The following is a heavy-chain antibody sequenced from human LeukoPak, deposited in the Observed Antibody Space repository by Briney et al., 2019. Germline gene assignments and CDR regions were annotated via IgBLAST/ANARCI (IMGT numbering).Heavy chain of an antibody. D-gene: IGHD5-18*01. CDR2: ISGSSDII. Sequence: GGSLRLSCAASGFTFSMHAMSWVRQAPGKGLECVSTISGSSDIIYYADSVKGRFTISRDNANNSLYLQMNSLRAEDTAVYYCARGYRGFDMWGQGTMVTVSS. CDR1: GFTFSMHA. J-gene: IGHJ3*02. CDR3: ARGYRGFDM. V-gene: IGHV3-23*01.